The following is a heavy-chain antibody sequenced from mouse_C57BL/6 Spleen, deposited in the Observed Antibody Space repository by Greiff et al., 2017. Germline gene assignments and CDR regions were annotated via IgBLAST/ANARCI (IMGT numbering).Heavy chain of an antibody. D-gene: IGHD2-5*01. J-gene: IGHJ2*01. CDR2: IYPSDSET. CDR1: GYTFTSYW. CDR3: ARSYSNYLFDY. Sequence: QVQLQQPGAELVRPGSSVKLSCKASGYTFTSYWMDWVKQRPGQGLEWIGNIYPSDSETHYTQKFKDKATLTVDKSSSTAYMQLSSLTSEDSAVYYCARSYSNYLFDYWGQGTTLTVSS. V-gene: IGHV1-61*01.